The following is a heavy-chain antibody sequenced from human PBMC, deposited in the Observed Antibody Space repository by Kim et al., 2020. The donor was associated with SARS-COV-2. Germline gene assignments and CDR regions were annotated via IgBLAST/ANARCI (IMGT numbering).Heavy chain of an antibody. V-gene: IGHV2-5*02. CDR2: LYWDDDK. D-gene: IGHD3-3*01. J-gene: IGHJ4*02. Sequence: GTARELLALLYWDDDKRYSPSLKSRLTITKDTSKNQVVLTMTNMDPVDTATYYWAHRPAGFWSGYVDYWGQGTLVTVSS. CDR3: AHRPAGFWSGYVDY.